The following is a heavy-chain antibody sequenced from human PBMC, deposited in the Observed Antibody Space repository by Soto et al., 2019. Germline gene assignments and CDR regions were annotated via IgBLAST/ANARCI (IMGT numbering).Heavy chain of an antibody. CDR1: GYTFTSYY. CDR3: ARALTEFDN. CDR2: INPSGGDT. D-gene: IGHD7-27*01. V-gene: IGHV1-46*01. Sequence: QVRLEQSGAEVKRPGASVTVSCMASGYTFTSYYIHWIRQAPGQGLEWMGIINPSGGDTSYAQNFQDRVTLTRDTSTSTVYMEMRSLRHDDTAIYFCARALTEFDNWGPGTPVTVSS. J-gene: IGHJ4*02.